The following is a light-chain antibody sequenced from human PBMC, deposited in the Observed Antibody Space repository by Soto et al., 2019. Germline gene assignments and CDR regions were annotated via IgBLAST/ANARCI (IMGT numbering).Light chain of an antibody. J-gene: IGKJ5*01. CDR2: HAF. CDR1: QSVKNN. V-gene: IGKV3-15*01. Sequence: EIVMTQSPATLSVSPGERVTLSCRATQSVKNNVAWYNQKPGQPPRLLIYHAFTRATGVPGRFSGSGSGTEFTLTISSLQSEDFAVYYCHQYNNWPLYTFGQGTRLEIK. CDR3: HQYNNWPLYT.